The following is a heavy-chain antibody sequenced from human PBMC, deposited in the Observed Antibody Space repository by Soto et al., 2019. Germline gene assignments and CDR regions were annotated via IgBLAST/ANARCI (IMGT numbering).Heavy chain of an antibody. J-gene: IGHJ4*02. CDR1: GGSFSGYY. V-gene: IGHV4-34*01. CDR3: ASSSGYYYECDY. D-gene: IGHD3-22*01. Sequence: SETLSLTCAVYGGSFSGYYWSWIRQPPGKGLEWIGEINHSGSTNYNPSLKSRVTISVDTSKNQFSLKLSSVTAADTAVYYCASSSGYYYECDYWGQGTLVTVSS. CDR2: INHSGST.